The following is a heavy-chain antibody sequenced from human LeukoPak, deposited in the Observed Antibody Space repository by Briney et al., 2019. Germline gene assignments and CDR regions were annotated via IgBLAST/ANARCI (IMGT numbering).Heavy chain of an antibody. Sequence: RASVKVSCKTSGYSFTDYYIHWVRQAPGQGLEWMGWINPNSGGTSSAQKFQGRVTMTRDTSITTVYMEVSWLTSDDTAIYYCARADRLDGGPYLIGPWGQGTLVTVSS. D-gene: IGHD2-21*01. CDR2: INPNSGGT. CDR1: GYSFTDYY. J-gene: IGHJ5*02. V-gene: IGHV1-2*02. CDR3: ARADRLDGGPYLIGP.